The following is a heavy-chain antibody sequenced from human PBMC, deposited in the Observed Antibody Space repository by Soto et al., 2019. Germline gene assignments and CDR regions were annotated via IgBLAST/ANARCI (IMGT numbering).Heavy chain of an antibody. V-gene: IGHV1-18*01. CDR1: GYTFSNYG. Sequence: QVQLVQSGAEVKKPGASVTVSCKTSGYTFSNYGINWVRQAPGQGLEWMGWISGYNGNTNYAQTVQGRVTMTTDTSTGTVYMELRSLKSDDTAIYYCSRFIMVGGWFDPNYYHGXDVWXXXTXVXVXS. CDR3: SRFIMVGGWFDPNYYHGXDV. D-gene: IGHD6-19*01. J-gene: IGHJ6*02. CDR2: ISGYNGNT.